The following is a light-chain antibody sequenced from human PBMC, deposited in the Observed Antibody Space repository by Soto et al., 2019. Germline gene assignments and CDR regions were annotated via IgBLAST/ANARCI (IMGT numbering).Light chain of an antibody. CDR1: QSVSSSY. J-gene: IGKJ4*01. V-gene: IGKV3-20*01. Sequence: EIVLTQSPGTLSLSPGERATLSCRASQSVSSSYLAWYQQKPGQAPRLLIYGASSRATGIPDRFSGSGSGTDFSLTISRLEPEDSAVYYCQQSGSSPLTFGGGTKVDI. CDR3: QQSGSSPLT. CDR2: GAS.